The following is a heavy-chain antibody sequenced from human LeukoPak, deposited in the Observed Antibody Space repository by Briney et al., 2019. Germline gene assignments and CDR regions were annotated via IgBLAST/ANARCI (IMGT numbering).Heavy chain of an antibody. J-gene: IGHJ6*02. CDR3: ARRDCSSSSCHYYYYYMDV. CDR1: GYTFTGYY. CDR2: INPNSGGT. V-gene: IGHV1-2*02. Sequence: ASVKVSCKASGYTFTGYYMHWVRQAPGQGLEWMGWINPNSGGTNYAQKFQGRVTMTRDTSISTAYMELRSLTSDDAAVYYCARRDCSSSSCHYYYYYMDVWGQGTTVTVSS. D-gene: IGHD2-2*01.